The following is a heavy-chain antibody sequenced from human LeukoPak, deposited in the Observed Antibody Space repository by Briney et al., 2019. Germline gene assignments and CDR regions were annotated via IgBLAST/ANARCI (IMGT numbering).Heavy chain of an antibody. D-gene: IGHD3-22*01. CDR1: GGTFSSYA. Sequence: SVKVSCKASGGTFSSYAISWVRQAPGQGLEWMGRIMPILGIANYAQKFQGRVTITADKSTSTAYMELSSLRSEDTAVYYCARVLAEDSSGYYQYYFDYWGQGTLVTVSS. V-gene: IGHV1-69*04. J-gene: IGHJ4*02. CDR2: IMPILGIA. CDR3: ARVLAEDSSGYYQYYFDY.